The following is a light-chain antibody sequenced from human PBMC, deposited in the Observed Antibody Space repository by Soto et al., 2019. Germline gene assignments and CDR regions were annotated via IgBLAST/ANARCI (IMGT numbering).Light chain of an antibody. J-gene: IGLJ1*01. CDR3: AAWDDSLNNYV. V-gene: IGLV1-44*01. CDR1: SSNIGSNT. CDR2: SSN. Sequence: QSVLTQPPSASGTPGQRVTISCSGSSSNIGSNTVNWYQQLPGTAPKLLIYSSNQRPSGVPDRFSGSKSGTSASLAISGLQSEDEADYYCAAWDDSLNNYVFGTGTKLTVL.